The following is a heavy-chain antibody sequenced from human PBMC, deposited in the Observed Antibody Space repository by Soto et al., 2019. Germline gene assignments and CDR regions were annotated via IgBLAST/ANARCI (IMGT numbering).Heavy chain of an antibody. CDR3: TRDEYGLGIRRLQSDP. D-gene: IGHD4-4*01. CDR2: IRGKPFGGTP. CDR1: GFTLGDYS. Sequence: PGGSLRLSCTVSGFTLGDYSLSWFRQAPGKGLEWVGFIRGKPFGGTPEYAASVKGRFSISRDESKNVVYLQMNSLEPEDTAVYYCTRDEYGLGIRRLQSDPWGPGTLVTVSS. J-gene: IGHJ5*02. V-gene: IGHV3-49*03.